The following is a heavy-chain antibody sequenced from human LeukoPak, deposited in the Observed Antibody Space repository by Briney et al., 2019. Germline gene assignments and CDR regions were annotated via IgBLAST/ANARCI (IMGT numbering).Heavy chain of an antibody. Sequence: GGSLRLSCAASGFTFSSYAMSWVRQAPGKGLEWVSGISWNSGSIGYADSVKGRFTISRDNAKNSLYLQMNSLRAEDTALYYCAKAITIFGVVMGYFDYWGQGTLVTVSS. CDR1: GFTFSSYA. J-gene: IGHJ4*02. D-gene: IGHD3-3*01. CDR3: AKAITIFGVVMGYFDY. V-gene: IGHV3-9*01. CDR2: ISWNSGSI.